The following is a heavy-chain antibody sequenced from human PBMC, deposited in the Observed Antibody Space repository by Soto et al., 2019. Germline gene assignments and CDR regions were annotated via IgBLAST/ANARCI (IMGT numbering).Heavy chain of an antibody. V-gene: IGHV4-34*01. CDR1: GGSFSAYY. CDR3: ARGALNNEFWSGPINGGMDV. Sequence: SETLSLTCAVYGGSFSAYYWNWIRQPPGKGLEWIGEFNHSGSTNYSPSLKSRVTISVDTSKNQFSLKLTSVTAADTAVYYCARGALNNEFWSGPINGGMDVCGQGTTVTVSS. CDR2: FNHSGST. D-gene: IGHD3-3*01. J-gene: IGHJ6*02.